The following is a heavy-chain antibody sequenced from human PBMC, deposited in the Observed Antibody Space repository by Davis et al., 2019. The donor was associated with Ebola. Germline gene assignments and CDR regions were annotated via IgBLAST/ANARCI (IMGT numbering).Heavy chain of an antibody. D-gene: IGHD7-27*01. CDR1: GGSISSSRYY. Sequence: PSETLSLTCTVSGGSISSSRYYWGWIRQPPGKGMEWIGCIYNSVSTYYNPSLKSRVTISVDTSKNQFSLNLSSGTAADTAVYYCATQELGRTHYSDYWGLGTLVTVSS. CDR3: ATQELGRTHYSDY. CDR2: IYNSVST. V-gene: IGHV4-39*07. J-gene: IGHJ4*02.